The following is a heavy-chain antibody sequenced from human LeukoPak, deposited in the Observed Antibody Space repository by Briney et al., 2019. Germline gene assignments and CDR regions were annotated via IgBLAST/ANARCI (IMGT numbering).Heavy chain of an antibody. V-gene: IGHV1-69*05. CDR2: IIPIFGTA. D-gene: IGHD6-13*01. CDR3: ARAGIAAAAFDY. CDR1: GGTFSSYA. Sequence: SVKVSCKASGGTFSSYAIGWVRQAPGQGLEWMGRIIPIFGTANYAQKFQGRVTITTDESTSTAYMELSSLRSEDTAVYYCARAGIAAAAFDYWGQGTLVTVSS. J-gene: IGHJ4*02.